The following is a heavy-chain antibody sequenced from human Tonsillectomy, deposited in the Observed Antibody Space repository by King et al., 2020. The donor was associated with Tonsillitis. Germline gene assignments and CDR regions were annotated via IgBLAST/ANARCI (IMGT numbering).Heavy chain of an antibody. J-gene: IGHJ5*02. CDR3: ARYQGLGWPPHGWFDP. CDR2: INPNTGGT. CDR1: GYTFTAYY. V-gene: IGHV1-2*02. Sequence: QLVQSGAEVKKPGASVKVSCKASGYTFTAYYLHWVRQAPGQGLEWMGWINPNTGGTNYAQKFQDRVTMTRDTSISIAYMELSRLRSDDTAVYYCARYQGLGWPPHGWFDPWGQGTLVTVSS. D-gene: IGHD6-19*01.